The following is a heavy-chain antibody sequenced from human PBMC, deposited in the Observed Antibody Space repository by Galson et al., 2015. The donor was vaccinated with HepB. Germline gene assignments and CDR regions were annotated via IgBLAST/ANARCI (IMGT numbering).Heavy chain of an antibody. CDR1: GFTFDDYA. CDR3: AKGQRIGEFHNHYYYGMDV. J-gene: IGHJ6*02. Sequence: SLRLSCAASGFTFDDYAMHWVRQAPGKGLEWVSGISWNSANIVYADSVKGRFTISRDNAKNSLYLQMNSLRAEDTAFYYCAKGQRIGEFHNHYYYGMDVWGQGTTVIVSS. CDR2: ISWNSANI. V-gene: IGHV3-9*01. D-gene: IGHD3-10*01.